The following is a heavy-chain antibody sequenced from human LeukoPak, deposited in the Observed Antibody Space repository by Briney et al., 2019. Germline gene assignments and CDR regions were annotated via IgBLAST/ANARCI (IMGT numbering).Heavy chain of an antibody. V-gene: IGHV4-59*12. J-gene: IGHJ5*02. CDR1: GGSISSYY. CDR2: IYYSGST. CDR3: ARGPRIAAAGSFDP. D-gene: IGHD6-13*01. Sequence: SETLSLTCTVSGGSISSYYWSWIRQPPGKGLEWIGYIYYSGSTNYNPSLKSRVTISVDTSKNQFSLKLSSVTAADTAVYYCARGPRIAAAGSFDPWGQGTLVTVSS.